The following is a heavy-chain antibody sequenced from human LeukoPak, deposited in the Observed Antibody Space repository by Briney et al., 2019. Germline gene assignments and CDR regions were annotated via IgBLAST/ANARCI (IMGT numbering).Heavy chain of an antibody. Sequence: ASVKVSCKVSGYTLTELSMHWVRQAPGKGLEWMGGFDPEDGETIYAQKFQGRVTITRDTSASTAYMELSSLRSEDTAVYYCARGVTMVRGVIVAFDIWGQGTMVTVSS. V-gene: IGHV1-24*01. D-gene: IGHD3-10*01. CDR3: ARGVTMVRGVIVAFDI. CDR2: FDPEDGET. J-gene: IGHJ3*02. CDR1: GYTLTELS.